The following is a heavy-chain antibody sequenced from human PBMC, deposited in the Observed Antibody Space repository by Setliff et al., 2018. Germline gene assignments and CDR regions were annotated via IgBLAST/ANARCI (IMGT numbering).Heavy chain of an antibody. V-gene: IGHV4-39*01. Sequence: PSETLSLTCTVSAGSISSSSYYWGWIRQPPGKGLEWIATIHYSGSTYHNPSLKSRVTTSVDTSKNQFSLKLSSVTAADTAVYYCARQGRKSDSRGYYYWTDFDYWGQGALVTVSS. CDR3: ARQGRKSDSRGYYYWTDFDY. D-gene: IGHD3-22*01. CDR1: AGSISSSSYY. CDR2: IHYSGST. J-gene: IGHJ4*02.